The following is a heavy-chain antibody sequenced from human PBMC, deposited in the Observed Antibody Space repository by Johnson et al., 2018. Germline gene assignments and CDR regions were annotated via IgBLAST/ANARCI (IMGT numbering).Heavy chain of an antibody. V-gene: IGHV3-9*01. CDR1: GFTFDDYA. J-gene: IGHJ3*02. D-gene: IGHD2-2*01. Sequence: VQLVQSGGGLVQPGRSLRLSCAASGFTFDDYAMHWVRQAPGKGLEWVSGISWNSGSIGYADSVKGRFTISRDNAKNSLYLQMNSLRAEDTALYYWTGRYFSGTSCCEDAFDIWGQGTMVTVSS. CDR2: ISWNSGSI. CDR3: TGRYFSGTSCCEDAFDI.